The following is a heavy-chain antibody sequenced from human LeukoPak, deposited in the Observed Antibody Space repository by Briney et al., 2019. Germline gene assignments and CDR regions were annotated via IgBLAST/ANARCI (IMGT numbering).Heavy chain of an antibody. J-gene: IGHJ3*02. CDR1: GYTFTEYY. CDR3: ARGSWDAFDI. Sequence: ASVKVSCKASGYTFTEYYMHWVRQAPGQGLEWMGRINPYSGGTKYAQKFQGRVTMTRDTSISTAYMELTRLTSDDTAVYYCARGSWDAFDIWGPGTLVPVSS. V-gene: IGHV1-2*02. CDR2: INPYSGGT.